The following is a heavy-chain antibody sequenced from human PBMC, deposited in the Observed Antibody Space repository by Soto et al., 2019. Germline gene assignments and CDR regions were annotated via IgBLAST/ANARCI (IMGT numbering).Heavy chain of an antibody. CDR2: TWYRSDWRN. Sequence: SQTLSLTCAISGDSVSSNSAAWNWIRQSLSRGLEWLGRTWYRSDWRNDYALSVKSRIAITPDTSKNQFSLHLNSVTPEDTAVYYCASNTWIFVTSRDYWGLGILVTDSS. CDR3: ASNTWIFVTSRDY. J-gene: IGHJ4*02. D-gene: IGHD4-4*01. CDR1: GDSVSSNSAA. V-gene: IGHV6-1*01.